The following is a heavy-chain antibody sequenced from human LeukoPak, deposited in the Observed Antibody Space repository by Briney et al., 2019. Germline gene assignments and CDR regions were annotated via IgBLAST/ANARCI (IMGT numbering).Heavy chain of an antibody. CDR3: ARGTLRGPYVWGSSLFDY. Sequence: ASVKVSCKASGYTFTSYYMHWVRQAPGQGLEWMGIINPSGGSTSYAQKFQGRVTMTRDTSTSTVYMELSSLRSEDTAVYYCARGTLRGPYVWGSSLFDYWGQGTLVTVSS. CDR2: INPSGGST. CDR1: GYTFTSYY. J-gene: IGHJ4*02. V-gene: IGHV1-46*01. D-gene: IGHD3-16*01.